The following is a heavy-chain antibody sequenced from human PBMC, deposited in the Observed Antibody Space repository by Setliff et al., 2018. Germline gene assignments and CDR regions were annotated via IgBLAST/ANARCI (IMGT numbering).Heavy chain of an antibody. V-gene: IGHV4-59*08. Sequence: SETLSLTCTVSADSITSHYWSWIRQPPGKGLEWIGYINHRGSTNYNPSLKSRVTISVEVSKNQLSLKLRSVTAADTAVYYCARREERSPTWFDPWGQGTLVTVS. CDR1: ADSITSHY. CDR2: INHRGST. CDR3: ARREERSPTWFDP. J-gene: IGHJ5*02.